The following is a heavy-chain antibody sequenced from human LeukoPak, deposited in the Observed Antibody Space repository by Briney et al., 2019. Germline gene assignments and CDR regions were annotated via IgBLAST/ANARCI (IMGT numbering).Heavy chain of an antibody. V-gene: IGHV1-3*01. Sequence: ASVEVSCKASGYTFTSNAMHWVRQAPGQRLEWMGWINGGNGNTKYSQNFQDRVTITRDTSASTAYMELSSLRSEDTAVYYCARDGIDILTGPLNSWGQGTLVTVSS. CDR3: ARDGIDILTGPLNS. J-gene: IGHJ4*02. D-gene: IGHD3-9*01. CDR1: GYTFTSNA. CDR2: INGGNGNT.